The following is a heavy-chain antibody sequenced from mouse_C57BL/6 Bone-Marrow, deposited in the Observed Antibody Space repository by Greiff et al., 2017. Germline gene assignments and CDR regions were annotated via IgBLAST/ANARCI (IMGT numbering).Heavy chain of an antibody. V-gene: IGHV1-80*01. J-gene: IGHJ2*01. CDR3: ERYFYY. CDR1: GYAFSSSW. Sequence: VQLQQSGAELVKPGASVKISCKASGYAFSSSWMHWVKQRPGQGLEWIGQIYPADGDTNYNGKFKGKATLTADTSSSTAYMQLSSLTAEDSAVYFGERYFYYWGQGTTLTVSS. CDR2: IYPADGDT.